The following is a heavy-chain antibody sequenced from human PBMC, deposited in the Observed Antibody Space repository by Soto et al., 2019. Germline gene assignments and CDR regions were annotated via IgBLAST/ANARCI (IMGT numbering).Heavy chain of an antibody. D-gene: IGHD1-26*01. Sequence: WASLSLTXTVPVGSISSFYWGWIRQPPGKGLEWIGYIYHTESPNYHPSLKSRVTISVDTSKNQFPLNLSSVTAADTAVYYCARRWGYAFDIWGQGTMVTVS. V-gene: IGHV4-59*08. CDR1: VGSISSFY. CDR3: ARRWGYAFDI. CDR2: IYHTESP. J-gene: IGHJ3*02.